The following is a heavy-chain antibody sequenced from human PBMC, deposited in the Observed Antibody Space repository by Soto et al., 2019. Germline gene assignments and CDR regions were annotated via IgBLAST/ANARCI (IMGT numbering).Heavy chain of an antibody. CDR2: IIVGSGQT. V-gene: IGHV1-58*01. CDR3: AAELYERGDCCQFDY. J-gene: IGHJ4*02. D-gene: IGHD2-21*02. Sequence: SVKVSCKTSGFSFSNSAVQWVRQARGQSLEWIGWIIVGSGQTKSAQNIQERLTITRDISTSTVYMELSSLNSEDTAVYYCAAELYERGDCCQFDYWGQGTLVTSPQ. CDR1: GFSFSNSA.